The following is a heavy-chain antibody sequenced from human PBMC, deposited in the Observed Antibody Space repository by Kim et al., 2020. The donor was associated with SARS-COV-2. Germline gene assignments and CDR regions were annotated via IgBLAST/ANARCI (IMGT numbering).Heavy chain of an antibody. CDR1: GFTFSSYS. J-gene: IGHJ4*01. Sequence: GGSLRLSCAASGFTFSSYSMNWVRQAPGKGLEWVSSISSSSSNIYYASSVNRCFTFSSHTPINSLFLQMNILGAEATAVYCSTGVFNSDYCGHATL. CDR3: TGVFNSDY. D-gene: IGHD3-3*01. CDR2: ISSSSSNI. V-gene: IGHV3-21*01.